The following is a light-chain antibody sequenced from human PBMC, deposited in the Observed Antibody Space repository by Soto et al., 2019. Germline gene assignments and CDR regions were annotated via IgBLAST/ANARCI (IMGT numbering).Light chain of an antibody. J-gene: IGLJ1*01. CDR1: STDVGASNN. CDR2: DVS. CDR3: CSYAVTFYV. V-gene: IGLV2-11*01. Sequence: QSALTQPRSVSGSHGQSVTISCTGTSTDVGASNNVSWYQQLPGRAPKLMIYDVSERPSGVPDRFSGSKSGNTASLTISGLQADDEDDYYCCSYAVTFYVFGTGTKVTVL.